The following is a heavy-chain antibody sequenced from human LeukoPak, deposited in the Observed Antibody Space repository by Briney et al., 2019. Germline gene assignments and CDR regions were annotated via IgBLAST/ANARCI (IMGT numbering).Heavy chain of an antibody. D-gene: IGHD3-10*01. V-gene: IGHV3-21*01. CDR2: ISSSSSYI. CDR1: GFTFSSYS. J-gene: IGHJ4*02. CDR3: ARDLSYYGSGTI. Sequence: GGSLRLSCAASGFTFSSYSMNWVRQAPGKGLEWVSSISSSSSYIYYADSVKGRFTISRDNAKNSLYLQMNSLRAEDTAVYYCARDLSYYGSGTIWGQGTLVTVSS.